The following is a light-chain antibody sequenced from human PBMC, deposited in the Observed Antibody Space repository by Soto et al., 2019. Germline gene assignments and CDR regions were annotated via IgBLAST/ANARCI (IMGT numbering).Light chain of an antibody. CDR3: ETWDSNTHV. Sequence: QSVLTQSSSASASLGSSVKLTCTLSSGHSSYIIAWHQQQPGKAPRYLMKLEGSGSYNKGSGVPDRFSGSSSGADRYLTIYKLQFEDEADYYCETWDSNTHVFGGGTKVTVL. CDR2: LEGSGSY. V-gene: IGLV4-60*02. J-gene: IGLJ3*02. CDR1: SGHSSYI.